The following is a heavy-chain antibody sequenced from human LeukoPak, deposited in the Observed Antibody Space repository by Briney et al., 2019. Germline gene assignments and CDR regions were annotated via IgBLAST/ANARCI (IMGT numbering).Heavy chain of an antibody. D-gene: IGHD3-9*01. CDR3: ARDRSEGRNYDILTGLSAPNWFDP. Sequence: SVKVSCKASGGTFSSYAISWVRQAPGQGLEWMGGIIPIFGTANYAQKFQGRVTITADESTSTAYMELSSLRSEDAAVYYCARDRSEGRNYDILTGLSAPNWFDPWGQGTLVTVSS. J-gene: IGHJ5*02. CDR2: IIPIFGTA. V-gene: IGHV1-69*01. CDR1: GGTFSSYA.